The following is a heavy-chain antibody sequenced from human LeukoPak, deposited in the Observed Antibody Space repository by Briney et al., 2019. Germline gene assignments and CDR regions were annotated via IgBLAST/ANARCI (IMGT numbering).Heavy chain of an antibody. CDR1: GYTFTSYG. CDR3: ARDYDTVMGYYGMDV. V-gene: IGHV1-18*01. CDR2: ISAYSGNT. Sequence: ASVKVSCKASGYTFTSYGISWVRQAPGQGLEWMGWISAYSGNTNYAQKLQGRVTLTTDTSTNTAYMELRSLKSDDTAVYYCARDYDTVMGYYGMDVWGQGTTVTVSS. D-gene: IGHD5-18*01. J-gene: IGHJ6*02.